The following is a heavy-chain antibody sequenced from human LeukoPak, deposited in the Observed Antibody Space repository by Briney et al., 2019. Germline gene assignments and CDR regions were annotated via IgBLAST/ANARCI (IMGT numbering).Heavy chain of an antibody. Sequence: ASVKVSCKASGYTFTGYYMHWVRQAPGQGLEWMGWINPNSGGTNYAQKFQGRVTMTRDTSISTAYMELSRLRSDDMAVYYCARATSSGWTCHAFDIWGQGTMVTVSS. CDR3: ARATSSGWTCHAFDI. CDR2: INPNSGGT. D-gene: IGHD6-19*01. J-gene: IGHJ3*02. V-gene: IGHV1-2*02. CDR1: GYTFTGYY.